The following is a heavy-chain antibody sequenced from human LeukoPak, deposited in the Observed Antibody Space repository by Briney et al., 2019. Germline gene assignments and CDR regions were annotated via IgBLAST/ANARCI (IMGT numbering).Heavy chain of an antibody. V-gene: IGHV3-23*01. CDR1: GGSISSGDYY. Sequence: PSETLSLTCTVSGGSISSGDYYWSWIRQPPGKGLEWVSAISGSGGSTYYADSVKGRFTISRDNSKNTLYLQMNSLRAEDTAVYYCAKAGITILGAFDIWGQGTMVTVSS. CDR3: AKAGITILGAFDI. D-gene: IGHD3-10*01. CDR2: ISGSGGST. J-gene: IGHJ3*02.